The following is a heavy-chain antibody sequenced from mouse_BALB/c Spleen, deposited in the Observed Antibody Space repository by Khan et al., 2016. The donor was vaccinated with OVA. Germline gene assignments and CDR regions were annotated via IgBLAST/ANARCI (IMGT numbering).Heavy chain of an antibody. V-gene: IGHV5-6*01. CDR2: MSSGGDYT. CDR1: GFTFSSYS. J-gene: IGHJ3*01. CDR3: ASHLTGSFAY. D-gene: IGHD4-1*01. Sequence: EVQLQESGGDLVKPGGSLKLSCAASGFTFSSYSMSWVRQIPDKRLEWVATMSSGGDYTYYPDSVKGRFTISRDNAKNTLYLQMSSLKSEDTAMYYCASHLTGSFAYWGKGTLVTVSA.